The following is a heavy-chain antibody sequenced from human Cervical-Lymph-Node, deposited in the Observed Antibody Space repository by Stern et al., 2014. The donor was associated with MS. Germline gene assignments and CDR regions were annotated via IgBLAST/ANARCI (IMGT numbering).Heavy chain of an antibody. CDR3: ARVPRGDDILTGYYGGGYFDY. CDR1: GGSISRGGYF. D-gene: IGHD3-9*01. CDR2: ISYSGRT. J-gene: IGHJ4*02. V-gene: IGHV4-31*03. Sequence: QLQLQESGPGLVKPSQTLSLTCTVSGGSISRGGYFWSWLRQPPGTGLEWIGYISYSGRTYYNSSLKSRLSMSVDTSENQFSLKLTSVTAADTAVYYCARVPRGDDILTGYYGGGYFDYWGQGTLVTVSS.